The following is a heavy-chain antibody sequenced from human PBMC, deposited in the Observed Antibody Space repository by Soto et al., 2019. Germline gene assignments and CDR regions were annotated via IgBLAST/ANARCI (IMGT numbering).Heavy chain of an antibody. CDR2: ITAYNGNT. Sequence: QGQLVQSGAEVKNPGASVKVSCKASNYIFGAFGITWVRQAPGQGLEWMGWITAYNGNTHYAEKFQDRVIMTADTSTSSAYMEVRSLTSDDTAVYDCARSSGRRKDFDLWGQGTVVTVSS. V-gene: IGHV1-18*01. D-gene: IGHD1-1*01. CDR1: NYIFGAFG. J-gene: IGHJ3*01. CDR3: ARSSGRRKDFDL.